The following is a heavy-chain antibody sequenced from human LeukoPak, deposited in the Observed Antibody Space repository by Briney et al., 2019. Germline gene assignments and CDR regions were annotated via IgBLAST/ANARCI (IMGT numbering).Heavy chain of an antibody. J-gene: IGHJ2*01. D-gene: IGHD2-21*02. V-gene: IGHV1-8*01. CDR3: ATPFYCGGDCYRYWYFDL. CDR1: GYTFTSYD. Sequence: ASVKVSCKASGYTFTSYDINWVRQATGQGLEWMGWMNPNSGNTGYAQKFRGRVTMTRNTSISTAYMELSSLRSEDTAVYYCATPFYCGGDCYRYWYFDLWGRGTLVTVSS. CDR2: MNPNSGNT.